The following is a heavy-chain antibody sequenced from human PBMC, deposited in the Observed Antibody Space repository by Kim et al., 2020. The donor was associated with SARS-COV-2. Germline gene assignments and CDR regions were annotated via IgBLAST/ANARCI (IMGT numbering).Heavy chain of an antibody. V-gene: IGHV3-33*05. Sequence: GGSLRLSCAASGFSFSIYAMHWVRQAPGKGLEWVALISDDVNKKYYIDSVKGRFTISRDNSKNTLYLQMNSLRAEDTAVYYCARNTGAAAAPGDYWGQGTLVTVSS. J-gene: IGHJ4*02. CDR1: GFSFSIYA. D-gene: IGHD6-13*01. CDR3: ARNTGAAAAPGDY. CDR2: ISDDVNKK.